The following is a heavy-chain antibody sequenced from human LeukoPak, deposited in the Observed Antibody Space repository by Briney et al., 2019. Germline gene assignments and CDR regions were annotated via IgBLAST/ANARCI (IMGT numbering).Heavy chain of an antibody. CDR2: INAGNGNT. J-gene: IGHJ2*01. D-gene: IGHD5-12*01. CDR1: GYTFTSYA. V-gene: IGHV1-3*01. Sequence: AASVKVSCKASGYTFTSYAMHWVRQSPGQRLEWMGWINAGNGNTKYSQNFQGRVTITRDTSASAVYMELSSLKSEDTAVYYCARVSQKFGYSGYFPNWYFDLWGRGTLVTVSS. CDR3: ARVSQKFGYSGYFPNWYFDL.